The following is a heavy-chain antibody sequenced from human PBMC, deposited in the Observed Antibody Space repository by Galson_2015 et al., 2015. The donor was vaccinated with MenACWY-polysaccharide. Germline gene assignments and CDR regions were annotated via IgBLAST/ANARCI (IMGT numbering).Heavy chain of an antibody. V-gene: IGHV2-5*02. J-gene: IGHJ5*01. CDR2: IYWDGDK. D-gene: IGHD3-22*01. CDR1: GVSLSTSAVG. Sequence: PALVKPTKTLTLTCTFSGVSLSTSAVGGGWIGQHPGKALEWLALIYWDGDKRYSQSLKSRLTITKDTSKSQVVLTMTNMDPVDTATYCCANTRTATYYYDSSGYYSPRRFDSWGQGTPVTVSS. CDR3: ANTRTATYYYDSSGYYSPRRFDS.